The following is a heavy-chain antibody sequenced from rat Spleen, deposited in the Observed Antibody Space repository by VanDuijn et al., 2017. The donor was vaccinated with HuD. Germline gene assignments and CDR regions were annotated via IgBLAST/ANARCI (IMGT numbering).Heavy chain of an antibody. J-gene: IGHJ4*01. D-gene: IGHD1-4*01. CDR1: GFTFSNYY. CDR2: ISTGGGST. Sequence: EVQLVESGGGLVQPGRSLKLSCAASGFTFSNYYMAWVRQAPTKGLEWVAYISTGGGSTYYRDSVKGRFTISRDNTKSTLYLQMNSLTSEDTATYYCARPGITSYVMDAWGQGASVTVSS. V-gene: IGHV5-25*01. CDR3: ARPGITSYVMDA.